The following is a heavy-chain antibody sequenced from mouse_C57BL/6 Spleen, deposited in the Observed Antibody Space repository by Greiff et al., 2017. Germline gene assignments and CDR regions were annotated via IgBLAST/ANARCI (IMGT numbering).Heavy chain of an antibody. CDR3: ARSNLYYYGSSYAMDY. V-gene: IGHV1-53*01. D-gene: IGHD1-1*01. Sequence: VQLQQPGTELVKPGASVKLSCKASGYTFTSYWMHWVKQRPGQGLEWIGNINPSNGGTNYNEKFKSKATLTVDKSSSTAYMQLSSLTSEDSAVYDCARSNLYYYGSSYAMDYWGQGTSVTVSS. CDR2: INPSNGGT. J-gene: IGHJ4*01. CDR1: GYTFTSYW.